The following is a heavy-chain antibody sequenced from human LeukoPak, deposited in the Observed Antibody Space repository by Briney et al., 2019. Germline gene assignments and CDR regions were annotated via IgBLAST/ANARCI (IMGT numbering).Heavy chain of an antibody. CDR3: ARGLLRVYASQ. CDR2: IYSGGST. CDR1: GFIVSSNY. J-gene: IGHJ4*02. D-gene: IGHD2-8*01. V-gene: IGHV3-53*01. Sequence: GGSLRLSCAASGFIVSSNYMSWVRQAPGKGLEWVSVIYSGGSTYYADSVKGRFNISRDNSKNTLYLQMNSLRAEDTAVYYCARGLLRVYASQWGQGTLVTVSS.